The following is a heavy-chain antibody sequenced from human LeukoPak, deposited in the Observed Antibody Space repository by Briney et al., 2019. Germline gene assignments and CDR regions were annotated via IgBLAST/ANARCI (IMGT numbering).Heavy chain of an antibody. CDR2: INLNSGVT. V-gene: IGHV1-2*02. J-gene: IGHJ4*02. CDR1: GYTFTSYG. D-gene: IGHD1-7*01. Sequence: ASVKVSCKASGYTFTSYGISWVRQAPGQGLEWMGWINLNSGVTNYAQKFQGTVTMTRDTSISTAYMEVSRLRSDDTAIYYCARTGTYYSGMYYFDYWGQGTLVTVYS. CDR3: ARTGTYYSGMYYFDY.